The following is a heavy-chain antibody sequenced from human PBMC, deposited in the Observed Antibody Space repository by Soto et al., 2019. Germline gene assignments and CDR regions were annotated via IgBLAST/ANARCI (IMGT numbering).Heavy chain of an antibody. J-gene: IGHJ6*02. V-gene: IGHV3-23*01. Sequence: EVQLLESGGGLVQPGGSLRLSGAASGFTFSSYAMTWVRQVPGKGLEWVSVISGGGGNTYYADSVKGRFTISRDNPKNTLYLQMNSLRAEDTAVYYCARSMVRGALSSYYYGMDVWGQGTTLTVSS. D-gene: IGHD3-10*01. CDR1: GFTFSSYA. CDR3: ARSMVRGALSSYYYGMDV. CDR2: ISGGGGNT.